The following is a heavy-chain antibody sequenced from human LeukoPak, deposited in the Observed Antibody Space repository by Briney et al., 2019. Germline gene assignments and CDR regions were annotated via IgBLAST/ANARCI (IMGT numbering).Heavy chain of an antibody. V-gene: IGHV3-33*06. CDR1: GFTFSSYG. D-gene: IGHD2-2*01. CDR3: AKCSSTRLYYMDV. J-gene: IGHJ6*03. Sequence: GGSLRLSCAASGFTFSSYGMHGVRQAPGKGLEWVAVIWYDGSNKYYADSVKGRFTISRDNSKNTLYLQMNSLRAEDTAVYYCAKCSSTRLYYMDVWGKGTTVTVSS. CDR2: IWYDGSNK.